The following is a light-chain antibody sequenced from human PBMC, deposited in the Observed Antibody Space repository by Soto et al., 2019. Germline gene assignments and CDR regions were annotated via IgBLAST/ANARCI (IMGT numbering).Light chain of an antibody. CDR1: QSVSSN. CDR3: QKYGNTPLT. V-gene: IGKV3-15*01. J-gene: IGKJ4*01. Sequence: EIVMTQSPATLSVSPGERATLSCRASQSVSSNLAWYQQKPGQAPRLLIYGASTRATGIPARFSGSGSGTEFTLTITRLEPEDFAVYYCQKYGNTPLTFGGGTKVEIK. CDR2: GAS.